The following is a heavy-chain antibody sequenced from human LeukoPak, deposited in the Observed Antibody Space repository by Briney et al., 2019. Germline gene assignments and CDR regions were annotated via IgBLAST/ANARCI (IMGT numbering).Heavy chain of an antibody. CDR1: GDSISSSSYY. D-gene: IGHD5-18*01. CDR2: IYYSGTT. CDR3: AKGAGGFSYYNWFDP. J-gene: IGHJ5*02. V-gene: IGHV4-39*07. Sequence: SETLSLTCTVSGDSISSSSYYWGWIRQPPGKGLEWIGSIYYSGTTHYNPSLESRVTISVDTSKNQFSLKLASVTAADTAIYYCAKGAGGFSYYNWFDPWGQGTLVTVSS.